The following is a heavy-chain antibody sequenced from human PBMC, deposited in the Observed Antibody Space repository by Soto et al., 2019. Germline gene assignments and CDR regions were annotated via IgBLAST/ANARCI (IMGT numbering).Heavy chain of an antibody. J-gene: IGHJ6*02. CDR1: GYTFTSNS. Sequence: QVQLVQSGAEVKRPGASVKVSCKASGYTFTSNSIHWVRQAPGQRLEWMGWINVGKGTTKYAQNFQGRVSITRDTSASPAYMELGSLRSEDTAVYFCARDRDYYYGMDVWGRGTTVTVSS. CDR3: ARDRDYYYGMDV. CDR2: INVGKGTT. V-gene: IGHV1-3*01.